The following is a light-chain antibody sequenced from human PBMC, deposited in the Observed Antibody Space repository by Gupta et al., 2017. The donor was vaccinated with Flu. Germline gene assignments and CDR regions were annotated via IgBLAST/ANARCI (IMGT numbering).Light chain of an antibody. J-gene: IGLJ2*01. Sequence: QPSLTQLASVSGSPVLSLTIYCTVPSSDVGGYNLLSWYQQSPGKAPKLMIYGVNKRPSGVFYSFSGSTYGNKASLLITGLQSEEEADYYCCSYTINGASLVFGGGTKLTVL. CDR1: SSDVGGYNL. CDR3: CSYTINGASLV. CDR2: GVN. V-gene: IGLV2-23*02.